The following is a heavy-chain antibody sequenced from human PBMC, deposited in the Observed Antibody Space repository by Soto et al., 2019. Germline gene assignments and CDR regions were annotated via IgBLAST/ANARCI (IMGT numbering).Heavy chain of an antibody. V-gene: IGHV4-30-2*01. D-gene: IGHD1-7*01. Sequence: SETLSLTCAVSGGSISSGGYSWSWVRQPPGKGLEWIGYIYHSGSTYYNPSLKSRVTISVDRSKNQFSLKLSSVTAADTAVYYCARTESGTFDPWGQGTLVTVSS. CDR2: IYHSGST. CDR3: ARTESGTFDP. CDR1: GGSISSGGYS. J-gene: IGHJ5*02.